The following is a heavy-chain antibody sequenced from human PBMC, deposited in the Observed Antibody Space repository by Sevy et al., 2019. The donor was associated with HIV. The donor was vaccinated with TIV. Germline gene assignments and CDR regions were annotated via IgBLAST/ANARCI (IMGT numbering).Heavy chain of an antibody. D-gene: IGHD4-17*01. Sequence: GSLRLSCAASGFTFSGSAMHWVRQASGKGLEWVGRIRSKANSYATAYAASVKGRFTISRDDSKNTAYLQMNSLKTEDTAVYYCTRLGAQRYGDYVDWGQGTLVTVSS. J-gene: IGHJ4*02. CDR1: GFTFSGSA. CDR3: TRLGAQRYGDYVD. V-gene: IGHV3-73*01. CDR2: IRSKANSYAT.